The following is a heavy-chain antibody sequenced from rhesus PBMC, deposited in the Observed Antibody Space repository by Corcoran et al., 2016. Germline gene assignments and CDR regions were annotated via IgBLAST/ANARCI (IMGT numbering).Heavy chain of an antibody. CDR1: GASVSSSNW. CDR3: ARTRRGNYARTSYFDR. V-gene: IGHV4-57*02. J-gene: IGHJ2*01. CDR2: ISGAGGDA. D-gene: IGHD1-44*01. Sequence: QLQLQESGPGLVKPSETLSLTCAVSGASVSSSNWWYWIRQPPGKGPEGLGRISGAGGDASSNPALTSRLSTSTNTATNQFSLAVSSGTAAATAVYYWARTRRGNYARTSYFDRWVPCTPITISA.